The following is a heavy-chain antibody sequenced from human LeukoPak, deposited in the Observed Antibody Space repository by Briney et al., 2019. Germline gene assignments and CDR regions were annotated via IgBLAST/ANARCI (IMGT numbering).Heavy chain of an antibody. Sequence: GGSLRLSCAASGFTFSSYGMHWVRQAPGKGLEWVAVISYDGSNKYYADSVKGRFTISRDNSKNTLYLQMNSLRAEDTAVYYCARDRGGGVLWYFDYWGQGTLVTVSS. V-gene: IGHV3-30*03. J-gene: IGHJ4*02. CDR3: ARDRGGGVLWYFDY. D-gene: IGHD2-15*01. CDR1: GFTFSSYG. CDR2: ISYDGSNK.